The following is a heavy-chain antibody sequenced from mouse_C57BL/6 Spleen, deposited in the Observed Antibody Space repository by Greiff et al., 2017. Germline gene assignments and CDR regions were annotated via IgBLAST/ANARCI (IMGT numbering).Heavy chain of an antibody. CDR3: TRRGSKGYFDV. D-gene: IGHD1-1*01. CDR2: IDPETGGT. CDR1: GYTFTDYE. J-gene: IGHJ1*03. V-gene: IGHV1-15*01. Sequence: VKLQQSGAELVRPGASVTLSCKASGYTFTDYEMHWVKQTPVHGLEWIGAIDPETGGTAYNQKFKGKAILTADKSSSTAYMELRSLTSEDSAVYYCTRRGSKGYFDVWGTGTTVTVSS.